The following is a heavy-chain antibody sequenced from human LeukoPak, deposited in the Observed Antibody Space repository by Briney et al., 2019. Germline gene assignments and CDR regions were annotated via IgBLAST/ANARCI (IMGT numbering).Heavy chain of an antibody. J-gene: IGHJ6*03. CDR2: IYTSGST. D-gene: IGHD1-7*01. CDR3: ARARTGTTGGSYYYYYMDV. CDR1: GGSISSYY. V-gene: IGHV4-4*07. Sequence: PSETLSLTCTVSGGSISSYYWSWIRQPAGKGLEWIGRIYTSGSTNYNPTLKSRATMSVDTSKNQFSLKLSSVTAADTAVYYCARARTGTTGGSYYYYYMDVWGKGTTVTVSS.